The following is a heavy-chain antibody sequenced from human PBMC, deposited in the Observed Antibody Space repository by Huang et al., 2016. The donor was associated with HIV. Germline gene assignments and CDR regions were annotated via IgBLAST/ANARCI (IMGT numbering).Heavy chain of an antibody. J-gene: IGHJ4*02. CDR3: WISVVTASGY. V-gene: IGHV3-73*02. Sequence: EVQLVESGGGLVQPGGSLKLSCAASGLTFSGSAMHWVRQGSGKGLEGVGRIRSKANSYATAYGASVKGRFTISRDDSKNTAYLQMNSLKTEDTAVYYCWISVVTASGYWGQGTLVTVSS. D-gene: IGHD2-21*02. CDR2: IRSKANSYAT. CDR1: GLTFSGSA.